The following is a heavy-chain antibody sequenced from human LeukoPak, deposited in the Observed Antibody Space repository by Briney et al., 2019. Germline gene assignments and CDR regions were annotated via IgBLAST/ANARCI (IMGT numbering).Heavy chain of an antibody. CDR3: AKEGKYSSGWYGGDYFDY. D-gene: IGHD6-19*01. CDR2: ISGSGGSK. Sequence: GGALRLSCAGSGFTFSSYAMSWVRQAPGKGREWVSAISGSGGSKYYADSVKGRFTIYRDNSKNTLYLQMNSLRAEDTAVYYCAKEGKYSSGWYGGDYFDYWGQGTLVTVSS. V-gene: IGHV3-23*01. J-gene: IGHJ4*02. CDR1: GFTFSSYA.